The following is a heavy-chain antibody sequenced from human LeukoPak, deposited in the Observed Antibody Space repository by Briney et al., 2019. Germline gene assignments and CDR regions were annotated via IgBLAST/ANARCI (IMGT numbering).Heavy chain of an antibody. J-gene: IGHJ4*02. V-gene: IGHV4-59*08. CDR2: LYYTGRN. Sequence: SETLSLTCTVSVGSIQRLYWRWSPQPPEKGLDGIGDLYYTGRNNYNPSLNSPVTISVDTSKNPLAPNLTSVLAADTAMYYCAKRDSGWNYFDFWGQGTLVTVSS. D-gene: IGHD5-12*01. CDR3: AKRDSGWNYFDF. CDR1: VGSIQRLY.